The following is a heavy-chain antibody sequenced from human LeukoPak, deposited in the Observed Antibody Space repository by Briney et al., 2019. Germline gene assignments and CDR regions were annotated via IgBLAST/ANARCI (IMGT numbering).Heavy chain of an antibody. D-gene: IGHD4-17*01. Sequence: GGSLRLSCSASGFAFSGFAVGWVRQAPGKGLEWVSSISGSGGNTYYADSVEGRFTVSRANSKSTLFLQMNSLRAEDTALYYCARGRGGDYVPSRFDYWGQGILVTVSS. CDR1: GFAFSGFA. CDR3: ARGRGGDYVPSRFDY. CDR2: ISGSGGNT. V-gene: IGHV3-23*01. J-gene: IGHJ4*02.